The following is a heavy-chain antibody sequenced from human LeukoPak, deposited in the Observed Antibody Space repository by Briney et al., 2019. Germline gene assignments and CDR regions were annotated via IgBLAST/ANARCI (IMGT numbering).Heavy chain of an antibody. D-gene: IGHD3-22*01. CDR1: GGSISSYY. V-gene: IGHV4-59*12. CDR2: LYYSGST. J-gene: IGHJ3*02. Sequence: SETLSLTCTVSGGSISSYYWSWIRQPPGKGLDWIGYLYYSGSTYYNPSLKSRVTISVDTSKNQFSLKLSSVTAADTAVYYCATQPYSSGYYFDAFDIWGQGTMVTVSS. CDR3: ATQPYSSGYYFDAFDI.